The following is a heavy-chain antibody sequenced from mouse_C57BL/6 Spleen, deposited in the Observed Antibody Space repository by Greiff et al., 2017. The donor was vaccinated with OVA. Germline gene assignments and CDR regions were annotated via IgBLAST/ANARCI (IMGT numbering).Heavy chain of an antibody. V-gene: IGHV5-17*01. Sequence: EVNLVESGGGLVKPGGSLKLSCAASGFTFSDYGMHWVRQAPEKGLEWVAYISSGSSTIYYADTVKGRFTISRDNAKNTLFLQMTSLRSEDTAMYYCAREWDVLFDYWGQGTTLTVSS. CDR1: GFTFSDYG. D-gene: IGHD4-1*01. J-gene: IGHJ2*01. CDR2: ISSGSSTI. CDR3: AREWDVLFDY.